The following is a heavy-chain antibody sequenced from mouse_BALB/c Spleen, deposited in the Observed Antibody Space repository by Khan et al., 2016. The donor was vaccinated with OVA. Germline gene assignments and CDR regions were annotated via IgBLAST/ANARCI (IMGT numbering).Heavy chain of an antibody. CDR1: GYTFISYW. CDR2: INPSSDNT. Sequence: VQLQQSGTELAKPGASVKMSCKASGYTFISYWMHWVKQRPGQGLEWIGYINPSSDNTDYNEKFKDKATLTTDKSSNTAYMQLSSLTSEDSSVSYWARSGLYCIFVYWGQGTCVTVSA. V-gene: IGHV1-7*01. CDR3: ARSGLYCIFVY. D-gene: IGHD2-12*01. J-gene: IGHJ3*01.